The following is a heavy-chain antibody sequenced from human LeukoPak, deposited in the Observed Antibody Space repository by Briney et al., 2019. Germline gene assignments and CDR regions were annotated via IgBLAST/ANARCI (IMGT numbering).Heavy chain of an antibody. CDR2: IYDSGST. V-gene: IGHV4-39*01. CDR1: GGSISSSSYY. Sequence: PSETLSLTCTVSGGSISSSSYYWGWIRQPPGKGLEWIGSIYDSGSTYYNPSLKSRVTISVDTSKNQFSLKLSSVTAADTAVYYCARHTIEVRGVIPEYYFDYWGQGTLVTVSS. CDR3: ARHTIEVRGVIPEYYFDY. J-gene: IGHJ4*02. D-gene: IGHD3-10*01.